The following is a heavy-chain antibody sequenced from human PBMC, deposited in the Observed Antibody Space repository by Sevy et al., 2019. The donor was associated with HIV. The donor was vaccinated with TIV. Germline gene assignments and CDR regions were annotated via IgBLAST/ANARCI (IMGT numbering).Heavy chain of an antibody. Sequence: GGSLRLSCAASGFSLTTSDMHWVRQAPGKGLEWVAYVRTDGSNKYYADSVRDSFTISSDSPKNTLYLQMNSQRDEDTAIYYCARGGKTTEEWLEELDYYYGLDVWGQGTPVTVSS. CDR2: VRTDGSNK. CDR3: ARGGKTTEEWLEELDYYYGLDV. J-gene: IGHJ6*02. D-gene: IGHD2-8*01. CDR1: GFSLTTSD. V-gene: IGHV3-30*02.